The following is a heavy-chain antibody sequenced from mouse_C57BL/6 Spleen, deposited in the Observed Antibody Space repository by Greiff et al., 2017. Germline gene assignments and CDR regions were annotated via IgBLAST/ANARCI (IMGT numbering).Heavy chain of an antibody. CDR1: GFTFSDYG. Sequence: EVKLVESGGGLVKPGGSLKLSCAASGFTFSDYGMHWVRQAPEKGLEWVAYISSGSSTNYYADTVKGRFTISRDNAKNTLFLQMTSLRSEDTAVYYCYGCDGGWFGYWGQGTLVTVSA. CDR3: YGCDGGWFGY. J-gene: IGHJ3*01. D-gene: IGHD2-2*01. V-gene: IGHV5-17*01. CDR2: ISSGSSTN.